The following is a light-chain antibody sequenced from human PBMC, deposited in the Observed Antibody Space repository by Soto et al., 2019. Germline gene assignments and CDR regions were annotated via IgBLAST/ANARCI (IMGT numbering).Light chain of an antibody. CDR2: DAS. Sequence: MTPSAATLSATVEYRVTITCRASQSISNRLAWYQQKPGKAPKVLIYDASSLESGVPSRFSGSGSATEFILTISSLQPDDFATYHCHPYCRLWTFGQGTKVDI. CDR1: QSISNR. V-gene: IGKV1-5*01. J-gene: IGKJ1*01. CDR3: HPYCRLWT.